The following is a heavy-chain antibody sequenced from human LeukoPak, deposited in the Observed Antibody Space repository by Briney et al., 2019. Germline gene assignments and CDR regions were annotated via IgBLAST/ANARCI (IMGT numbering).Heavy chain of an antibody. Sequence: GGSLRLSCIASGFILGDHAMSWVRQPPGKGLEWVGFIRSKAYGATIEYAASVKGRFTISRDDSKGIAYLQMNDLKTEDTALYYCTRGPILLWIHNGMDVWGQGTTVTVSS. D-gene: IGHD3-10*01. V-gene: IGHV3-49*04. CDR3: TRGPILLWIHNGMDV. CDR1: GFILGDHA. J-gene: IGHJ6*02. CDR2: IRSKAYGATI.